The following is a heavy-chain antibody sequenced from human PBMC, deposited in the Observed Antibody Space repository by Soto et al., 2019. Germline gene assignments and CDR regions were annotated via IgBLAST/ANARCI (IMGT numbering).Heavy chain of an antibody. D-gene: IGHD2-8*01. Sequence: PSEALSLTCAVYGGSFSGYYWRWIRQPPGKGLEWIGEINHSGSTNYNPYFKSRVTISVDTSKNHSSLKLSTVTAADTTAYYCARSFNGYCTNGVCLNWFDPWGQRAQVTVSP. CDR1: GGSFSGYY. CDR3: ARSFNGYCTNGVCLNWFDP. V-gene: IGHV4-34*01. CDR2: INHSGST. J-gene: IGHJ5*02.